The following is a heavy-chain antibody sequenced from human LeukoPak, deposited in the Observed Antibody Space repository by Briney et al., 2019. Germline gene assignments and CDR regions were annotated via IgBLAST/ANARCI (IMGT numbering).Heavy chain of an antibody. CDR3: ARRDGDNDRGFDY. D-gene: IGHD4-17*01. CDR2: IWYDGSKK. Sequence: GGSLRLSCAASGFTVSSNYMSWVRQAPGKGLEWVAVIWYDGSKKYYADSVKGRFTISRDNSKNTLYLQMNSLRAEDTAVYYCARRDGDNDRGFDYWGQGTLVTVSS. V-gene: IGHV3-33*08. CDR1: GFTVSSNY. J-gene: IGHJ4*02.